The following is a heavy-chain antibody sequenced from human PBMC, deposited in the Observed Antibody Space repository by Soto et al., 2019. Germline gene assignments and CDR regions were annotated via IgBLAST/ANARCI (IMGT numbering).Heavy chain of an antibody. CDR2: IIPIFGTA. J-gene: IGHJ4*02. Sequence: QVQLVQSGAEVKKPGSSVKVSCKASGGTFSSYAISWVRQAPGQGLEWMGGIIPIFGTANYAQKYQARVTNTADEYTSTANMELSSLRAKDKAVYYCARDSLRETGGFDYWGQGTLVTGSS. CDR3: ARDSLRETGGFDY. CDR1: GGTFSSYA. V-gene: IGHV1-69*01. D-gene: IGHD2-21*01.